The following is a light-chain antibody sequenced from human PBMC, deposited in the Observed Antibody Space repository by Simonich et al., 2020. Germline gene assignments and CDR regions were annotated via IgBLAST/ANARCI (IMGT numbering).Light chain of an antibody. CDR1: QGISSW. CDR2: AAS. J-gene: IGKJ5*01. V-gene: IGKV1-12*01. Sequence: DIQMTQSPSSVSASVGDRVTITCRASQGISSWLAWYQQKPVKAPKLLIYAASSLQSGVPARFSGSGSGTDFTLTISSLEPEDFAVYYCQQRSNWPPITFGQGTRLEIK. CDR3: QQRSNWPPIT.